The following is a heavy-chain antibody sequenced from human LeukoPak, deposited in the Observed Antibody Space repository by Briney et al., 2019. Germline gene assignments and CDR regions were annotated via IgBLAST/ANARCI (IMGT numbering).Heavy chain of an antibody. J-gene: IGHJ3*02. Sequence: PSETLSLTCAVYGGSFSGYYWSWIRQPPGKGLEWIGEINHSGSTNYNPSLKSRVTISVDTSKNQFSLILSSVTAADTAVYYCASTKQWLAFDIWGQGTVVTVSS. CDR1: GGSFSGYY. CDR3: ASTKQWLAFDI. V-gene: IGHV4-34*01. D-gene: IGHD6-19*01. CDR2: INHSGST.